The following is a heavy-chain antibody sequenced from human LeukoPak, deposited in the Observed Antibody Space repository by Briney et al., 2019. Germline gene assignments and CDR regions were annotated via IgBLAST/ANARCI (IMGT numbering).Heavy chain of an antibody. J-gene: IGHJ4*02. CDR3: TTPSTWYDEDGDFDY. Sequence: GGSLRLSCAASGFTFSNAWMNWARQAPGKGLEWVGRIKSKTDGGTTDYAAPVKGRFTISRDDSKNTLYLQMNSLKTEDTAVYYCTTPSTWYDEDGDFDYWGQGTLVTVSS. D-gene: IGHD1-1*01. CDR1: GFTFSNAW. CDR2: IKSKTDGGTT. V-gene: IGHV3-15*07.